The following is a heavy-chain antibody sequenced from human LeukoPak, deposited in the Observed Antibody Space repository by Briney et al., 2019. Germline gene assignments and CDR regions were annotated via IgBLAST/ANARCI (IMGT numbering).Heavy chain of an antibody. CDR1: GGSISSYY. J-gene: IGHJ2*01. V-gene: IGHV4-59*01. Sequence: SETLPLTCTVSGGSISSYYWSWIRQPPGKGLEWIGYINYSGRIIYNPSLKSRVTISVDTSKNQFSLKLSSVTAANTAMCSCARGYCSSASCYESYFDLWGRGTLVTVSS. CDR3: ARGYCSSASCYESYFDL. CDR2: INYSGRI. D-gene: IGHD2-2*01.